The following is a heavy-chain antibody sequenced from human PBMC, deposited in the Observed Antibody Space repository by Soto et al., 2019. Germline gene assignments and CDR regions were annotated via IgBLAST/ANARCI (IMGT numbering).Heavy chain of an antibody. Sequence: GASAKVSCKASRYTFTSYCISWVQQAPGQGLEWMGWISAYNGNTNYAQKLQGRVTMTTDTSTSTAYMELRSLRSDDTAVYYCARDQVHLPAAIVYWGQGTLVTVSS. D-gene: IGHD2-2*01. CDR2: ISAYNGNT. J-gene: IGHJ4*02. CDR3: ARDQVHLPAAIVY. CDR1: RYTFTSYC. V-gene: IGHV1-18*01.